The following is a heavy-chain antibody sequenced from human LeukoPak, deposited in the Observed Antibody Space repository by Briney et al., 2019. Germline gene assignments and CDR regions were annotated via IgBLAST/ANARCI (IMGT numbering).Heavy chain of an antibody. J-gene: IGHJ5*02. Sequence: PSETLSLTCTVSGGSISSYYWSWIRQPPGKGLEWIGYIYYSGSTNYNPSLKSRVTISVDTSKNQFSLKLSSVTAADTAVYYCARGRRRDYVWGSYRFDPWGQGTLVTVSS. V-gene: IGHV4-59*01. CDR3: ARGRRRDYVWGSYRFDP. D-gene: IGHD3-16*02. CDR1: GGSISSYY. CDR2: IYYSGST.